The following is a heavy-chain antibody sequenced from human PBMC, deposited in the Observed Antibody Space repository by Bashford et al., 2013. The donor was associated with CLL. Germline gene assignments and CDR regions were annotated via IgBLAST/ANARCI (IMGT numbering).Heavy chain of an antibody. J-gene: IGHJ4*02. V-gene: IGHV6-1*01. CDR3: ARDRYYDFWSGYYIFDY. CDR1: GDSVSSNSAA. CDR2: TYYRSKWYN. D-gene: IGHD3-3*01. Sequence: SQTLSLTCAISGDSVSSNSAAWNWIRQSPSRGLEWLGRTYYRSKWYNDYAVSVKSRITINPDTSKNQFSLQLNSVTPEDTAVYYCARDRYYDFWSGYYIFDYWGQGNPGHRLL.